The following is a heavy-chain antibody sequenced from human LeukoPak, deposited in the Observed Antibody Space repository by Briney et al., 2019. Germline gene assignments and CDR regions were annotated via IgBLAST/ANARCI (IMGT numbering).Heavy chain of an antibody. V-gene: IGHV3-7*01. J-gene: IGHJ6*03. CDR3: ARVSITIFGVIRYYMDV. D-gene: IGHD3-3*01. Sequence: GRSLRLSCAASGFTFSRYWMSWVRQAPGKGLEWVANIKQDGSEKYYVDSVKGRFTISRDNAKNSLYLQMNSLRAEDTAIYYCARVSITIFGVIRYYMDVWGKGTTVTVSS. CDR2: IKQDGSEK. CDR1: GFTFSRYW.